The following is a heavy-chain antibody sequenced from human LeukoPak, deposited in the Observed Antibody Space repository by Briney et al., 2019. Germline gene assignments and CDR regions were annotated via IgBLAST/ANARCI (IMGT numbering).Heavy chain of an antibody. D-gene: IGHD6-19*01. Sequence: SETLSLTCAVYGGSFSGYYWSWIRQPPGKGLEWIGEINHSGSTNYNSSLKSRVTISVDTSKNQFSLKLSSVTAADTAVYCCASGAVAGTGRTTWGQGTLVTVSS. V-gene: IGHV4-34*01. CDR3: ASGAVAGTGRTT. CDR2: INHSGST. J-gene: IGHJ5*02. CDR1: GGSFSGYY.